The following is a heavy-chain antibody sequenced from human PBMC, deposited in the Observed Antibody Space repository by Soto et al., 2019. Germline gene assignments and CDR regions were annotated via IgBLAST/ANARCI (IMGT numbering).Heavy chain of an antibody. Sequence: QVQLVQSGPEVKKPGSSVKVSCKDSGGLFSSFAISWVRQAPGQGLEWLGGIIPVFGTTNYAEKFQDRVTITADESTNTAYMELTSLRSGDTAVYYCARGGGPYVWFNEFWGQGTLATVSS. D-gene: IGHD3-10*02. J-gene: IGHJ4*02. CDR2: IIPVFGTT. CDR3: ARGGGPYVWFNEF. CDR1: GGLFSSFA. V-gene: IGHV1-69*01.